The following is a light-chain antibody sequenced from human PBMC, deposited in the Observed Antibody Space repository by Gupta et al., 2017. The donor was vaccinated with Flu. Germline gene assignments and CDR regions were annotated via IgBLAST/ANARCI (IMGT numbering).Light chain of an antibody. J-gene: IGKJ4*01. V-gene: IGKV3-20*01. CDR1: QSVSSSY. CDR3: QQYGSSPSPLT. CDR2: GAS. Sequence: EIVLTQSPGTLSLSPGERATLSCRASQSVSSSYLAWYQQKPGQAPRLLIYGASSRATGIPDRFSGSGSGTDSTLTISRLEPEDFAVYYCQQYGSSPSPLTFGGGTKVEIK.